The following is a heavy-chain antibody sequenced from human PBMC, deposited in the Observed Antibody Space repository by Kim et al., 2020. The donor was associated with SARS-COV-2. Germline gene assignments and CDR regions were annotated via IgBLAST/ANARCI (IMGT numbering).Heavy chain of an antibody. J-gene: IGHJ4*02. CDR3: VRGGGGYYDF. CDR2: GE. V-gene: IGHV3-74*01. Sequence: GEIYGEPVKGRFTISRDNARNTVYLQRDSLRADDTAVYYCVRGGGGYYDFWGQGTLVTVSS. D-gene: IGHD3-16*01.